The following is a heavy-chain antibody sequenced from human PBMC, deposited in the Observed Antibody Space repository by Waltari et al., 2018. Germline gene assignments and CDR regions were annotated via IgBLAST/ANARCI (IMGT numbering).Heavy chain of an antibody. J-gene: IGHJ3*02. Sequence: VQLLESGGGLVRPGGALSLSCAAPGFPFSSYAMSWVRQAPGKGLEWVSAISGSGGSTYYADSVKGRFTISRDNSKNTLYLQMNSLRAEDTAVYYCANKAVDSAFDIWGQGTMVTVSS. D-gene: IGHD6-25*01. CDR2: ISGSGGST. CDR1: GFPFSSYA. V-gene: IGHV3-23*01. CDR3: ANKAVDSAFDI.